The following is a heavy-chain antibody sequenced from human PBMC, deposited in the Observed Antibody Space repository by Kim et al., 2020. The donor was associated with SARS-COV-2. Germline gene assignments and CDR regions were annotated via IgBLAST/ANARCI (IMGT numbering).Heavy chain of an antibody. D-gene: IGHD2-8*01. Sequence: ASVKVSCKASGYTFTSYDINWVRQATGQGLEWMGWMNPNSGNTGYAQKFQGRVTMTRNTSISTAYMELSSLRSEDTAVYYCARGPSSMVYAKDYYYYGMDVWGQGTTVTVSS. V-gene: IGHV1-8*01. CDR3: ARGPSSMVYAKDYYYYGMDV. CDR1: GYTFTSYD. J-gene: IGHJ6*02. CDR2: MNPNSGNT.